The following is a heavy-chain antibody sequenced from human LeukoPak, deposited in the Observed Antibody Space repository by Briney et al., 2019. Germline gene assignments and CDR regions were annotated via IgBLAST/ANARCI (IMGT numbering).Heavy chain of an antibody. CDR2: LTQFFRRT. CDR1: GGSFRTYP. D-gene: IGHD3-10*01. J-gene: IGHJ5*02. Sequence: ASVKVSCKASGGSFRTYPISWVRQAPGQGLEWMGGLTQFFRRTNYTQKFQGRLTITTDESSSTAYMELSDLRSDDTAVYYCATSESGRSWDWFAPWGQGTLVTVSS. V-gene: IGHV1-69*05. CDR3: ATSESGRSWDWFAP.